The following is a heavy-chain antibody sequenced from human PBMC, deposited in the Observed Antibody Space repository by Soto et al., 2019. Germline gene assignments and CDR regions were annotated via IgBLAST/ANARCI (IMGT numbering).Heavy chain of an antibody. CDR2: MNPINGAT. Sequence: ASVKVSCKASGYDFTAYDINWVRQASGQGLEWMGWMNPINGATGTARRFQGRVSLSRNTATGTAYLELTSLRSDDTAVYYCGRGPSPRAPAGGTPYYYAMDVWGQGTTVTVSS. CDR3: GRGPSPRAPAGGTPYYYAMDV. V-gene: IGHV1-8*02. CDR1: GYDFTAYD. J-gene: IGHJ6*02. D-gene: IGHD6-13*01.